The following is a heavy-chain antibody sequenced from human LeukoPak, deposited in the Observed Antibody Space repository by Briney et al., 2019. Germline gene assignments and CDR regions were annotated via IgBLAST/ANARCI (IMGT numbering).Heavy chain of an antibody. J-gene: IGHJ4*02. V-gene: IGHV3-23*01. Sequence: GGSLRLSCAASGFTFSSYAMSWVRQAPGKGLEWVSAISGSGGSTYYADSVKGRFTISRDNSKNTLYLQMNSLRAEDTAVYYCAKVDYDFWSGYPGGPDYWGQGALITVSS. D-gene: IGHD3-3*01. CDR2: ISGSGGST. CDR1: GFTFSSYA. CDR3: AKVDYDFWSGYPGGPDY.